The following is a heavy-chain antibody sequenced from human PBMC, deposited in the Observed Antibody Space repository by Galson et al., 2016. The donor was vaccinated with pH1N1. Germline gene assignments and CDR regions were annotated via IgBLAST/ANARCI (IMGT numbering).Heavy chain of an antibody. Sequence: LRLSCAASGFTFSRYWMHWVRQGPGKGLVWVSRINSDGSSRSHADSVEGRSTIFRDNAKKTLYLQMNSLRAEDTGVYYCTRDRAFGDYGGASDIWGQGTMVTVSS. V-gene: IGHV3-74*01. CDR2: INSDGSSR. J-gene: IGHJ3*02. CDR3: TRDRAFGDYGGASDI. CDR1: GFTFSRYW. D-gene: IGHD4/OR15-4a*01.